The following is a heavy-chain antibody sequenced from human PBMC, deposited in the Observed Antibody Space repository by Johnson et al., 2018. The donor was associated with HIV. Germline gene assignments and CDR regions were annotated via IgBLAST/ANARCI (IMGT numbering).Heavy chain of an antibody. CDR2: ISGSAIST. V-gene: IGHV3-23*04. J-gene: IGHJ3*02. CDR1: GFTFSSYA. Sequence: VQLVESGGDLVQPGGSLRLSCAASGFTFSSYAMSWVRQAPGKGLEWVSAISGSAISTYYADSVKGRFTISRDNSKNTLYLQMNSLRVEDTAVYYCATSGSHFAFDIWGQGTMVTVSS. CDR3: ATSGSHFAFDI. D-gene: IGHD1-26*01.